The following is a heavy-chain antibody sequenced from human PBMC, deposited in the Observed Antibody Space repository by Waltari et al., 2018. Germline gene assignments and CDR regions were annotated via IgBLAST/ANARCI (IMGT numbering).Heavy chain of an antibody. Sequence: QVQLQESGPGLVKPSETLSLTCTVSGGSISSHYWSWIRQPPGKGREWLGYIYYSGSTNYNPSLKSRVTISVDTSKNQFSLKLSSVTAADTAVYYCARDAQYSGYDSNYYYGMDVWGQGTTVTVSS. CDR2: IYYSGST. D-gene: IGHD5-12*01. J-gene: IGHJ6*02. V-gene: IGHV4-59*11. CDR1: GGSISSHY. CDR3: ARDAQYSGYDSNYYYGMDV.